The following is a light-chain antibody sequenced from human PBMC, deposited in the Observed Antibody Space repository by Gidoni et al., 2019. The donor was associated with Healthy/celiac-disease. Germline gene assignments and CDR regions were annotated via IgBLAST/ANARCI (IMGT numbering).Light chain of an antibody. CDR1: QSVSSN. CDR2: GAS. J-gene: IGKJ1*01. Sequence: EIVMTQSPATLSVSPGERAPLSCRASQSVSSNLAWYQQKPGQAPRLLIYGASTRATGIPARFSGSGSGTEFTLTISSLQSEDFAVYYCQQYNNWPPSTFXQXTKVEIK. V-gene: IGKV3-15*01. CDR3: QQYNNWPPST.